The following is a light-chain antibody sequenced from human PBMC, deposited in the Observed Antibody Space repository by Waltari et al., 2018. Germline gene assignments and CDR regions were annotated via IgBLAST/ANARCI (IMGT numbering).Light chain of an antibody. CDR3: TSYTSSNTYV. J-gene: IGLJ1*01. CDR2: DVS. V-gene: IGLV2-14*01. Sequence: QSALTQPASVSGSRGQSITISCTGTSSDVGSYNYVSWYQQNPGKAPKLMIYDVSKRPSGVSNRFSGSKSGNTASLTISGLQAEDEADYYCTSYTSSNTYVFGTGTKVTVL. CDR1: SSDVGSYNY.